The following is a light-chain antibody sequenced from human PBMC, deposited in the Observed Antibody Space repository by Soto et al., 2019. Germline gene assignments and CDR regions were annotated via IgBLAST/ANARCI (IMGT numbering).Light chain of an antibody. CDR2: AAS. CDR1: QSISNY. J-gene: IGKJ1*01. Sequence: DIQVTQSPSSLSASVGDRVTITCRASQSISNYLNWFQHKPGKAPNLLIFAASSLQSEVPSRFSGAGSGTDFTLTISSLQPEDFATYFCQQSYTTPWTFGQGTKVEIK. CDR3: QQSYTTPWT. V-gene: IGKV1-39*01.